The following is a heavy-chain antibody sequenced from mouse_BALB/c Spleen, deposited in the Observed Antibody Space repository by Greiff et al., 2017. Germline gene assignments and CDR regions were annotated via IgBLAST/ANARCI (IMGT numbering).Heavy chain of an antibody. CDR1: GYTFTSYW. Sequence: QVQLKQSGAELAKPGASVKMSCKASGYTFTSYWMHWVKQRPGQGLEWIGYINPSTGYTEYNQKFKDKATLTADKSSSTAYMQLSSLTSEDSAVYYCARSYELYFDVWGAGTTVTVSS. J-gene: IGHJ1*01. CDR2: INPSTGYT. D-gene: IGHD2-3*01. V-gene: IGHV1-7*01. CDR3: ARSYELYFDV.